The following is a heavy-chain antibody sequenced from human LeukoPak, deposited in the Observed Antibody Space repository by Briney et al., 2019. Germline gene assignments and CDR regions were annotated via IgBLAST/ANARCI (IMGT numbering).Heavy chain of an antibody. D-gene: IGHD3-10*01. Sequence: PSETLSLTCTVSGGSISSYYWSWIRQPPGKGLEWIGYIYYSGSTNYNPSLKSRVTISVDTSKNQFSPKLSSVTAADTAVYYCARVGGSGSSPFDPWGQGTLVTVSS. CDR3: ARVGGSGSSPFDP. CDR1: GGSISSYY. V-gene: IGHV4-59*01. J-gene: IGHJ5*02. CDR2: IYYSGST.